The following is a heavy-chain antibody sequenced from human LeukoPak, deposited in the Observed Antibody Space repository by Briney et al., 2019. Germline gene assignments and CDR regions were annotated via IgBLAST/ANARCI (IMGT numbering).Heavy chain of an antibody. Sequence: PSETLSLTCAVYGGSFSGYYWSWIRQPPGKGLEWIGEINHSGSTNYNPSLKSRVTISVDTSKNQFSLKLSSVTAADTAVYYCARGPYYYGSGRWPNAFDIWGQGTMVTVSS. V-gene: IGHV4-34*01. CDR1: GGSFSGYY. CDR2: INHSGST. D-gene: IGHD3-10*01. J-gene: IGHJ3*02. CDR3: ARGPYYYGSGRWPNAFDI.